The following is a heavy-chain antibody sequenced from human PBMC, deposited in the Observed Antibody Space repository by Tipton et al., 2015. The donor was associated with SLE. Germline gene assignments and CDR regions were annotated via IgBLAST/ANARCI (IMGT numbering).Heavy chain of an antibody. D-gene: IGHD2-8*01. CDR1: GYSISSGYY. V-gene: IGHV4-38-2*01. CDR3: ASPMLSNWYFDL. CDR2: IYHSGST. Sequence: TLSLTCAVSGYSISSGYYWGWIRQPPGKGLEWIGSIYHSGSTYHNPSLKSRVTISVDTSKNQFTLKLSSVTAADTAVYYCASPMLSNWYFDLWGRGTLVTVSS. J-gene: IGHJ2*01.